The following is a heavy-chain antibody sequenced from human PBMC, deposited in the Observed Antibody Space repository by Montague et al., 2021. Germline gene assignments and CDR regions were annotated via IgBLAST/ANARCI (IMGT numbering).Heavy chain of an antibody. CDR3: AKGPYDDGSYPLPFES. CDR2: ISGGGGNT. Sequence: SLRLSCAASGFSFNYYAMAWVRQAPGKGLEWVSAISGGGGNTYYADSVKGRFTISRDSSESTVFMQMNSLRVEDSAVYYCAKGPYDDGSYPLPFESWGQGTLVTVSS. CDR1: GFSFNYYA. D-gene: IGHD1-26*01. J-gene: IGHJ4*02. V-gene: IGHV3-23*01.